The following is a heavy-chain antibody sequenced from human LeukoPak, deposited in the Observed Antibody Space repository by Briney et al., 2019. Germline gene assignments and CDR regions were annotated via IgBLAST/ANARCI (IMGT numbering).Heavy chain of an antibody. CDR2: ISSSSSYI. Sequence: GGSLRLSCAASGFTFSTYSMNWVRQAPGKGLEWVSSISSSSSYIYYADSVKGRFTISRGNAKTSLYLQMNSLRAEDTAVYYCARGHIAAAAYFDYWGQGTLVTVSS. CDR3: ARGHIAAAAYFDY. D-gene: IGHD6-13*01. J-gene: IGHJ4*02. V-gene: IGHV3-21*01. CDR1: GFTFSTYS.